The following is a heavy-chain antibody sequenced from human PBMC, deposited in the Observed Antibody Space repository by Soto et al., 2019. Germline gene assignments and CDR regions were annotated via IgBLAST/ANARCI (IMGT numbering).Heavy chain of an antibody. V-gene: IGHV4-34*01. J-gene: IGHJ6*03. CDR1: GGSFSGYY. CDR2: INHSGST. CDR3: ASHYGSGSYFSDYYYYYYMDV. Sequence: SETLSLTCAVYGGSFSGYYWSWIRQPPGKGLEWIGEINHSGSTNYNPSLKSRVTISVDTSKNQFSLKLSSVTAADTAVYYCASHYGSGSYFSDYYYYYYMDVWGKGTTVTVSS. D-gene: IGHD3-10*01.